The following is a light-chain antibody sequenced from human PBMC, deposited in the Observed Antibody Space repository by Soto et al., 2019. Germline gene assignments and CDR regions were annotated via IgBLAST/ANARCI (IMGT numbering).Light chain of an antibody. J-gene: IGKJ1*01. CDR2: GAS. CDR3: QQYGSSRT. Sequence: VFTQSTGTLSLFLGERATLSCRASQSVSSSYIAWYQQRLGQAPRILIYGASSRATGIPDRFSGSGSGTDFTLTISRLEPEYFAVYYCQQYGSSRTLGQGTKVDIK. CDR1: QSVSSSY. V-gene: IGKV3-20*01.